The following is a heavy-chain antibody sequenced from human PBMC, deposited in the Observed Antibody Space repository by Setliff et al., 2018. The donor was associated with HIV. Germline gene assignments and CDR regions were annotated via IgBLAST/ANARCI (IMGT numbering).Heavy chain of an antibody. CDR3: AKTSVGATGLYAFDI. CDR1: GGSIGSGSHY. CDR2: IYTTGST. V-gene: IGHV4-61*09. Sequence: PSETLSLTCTVPGGSIGSGSHYWSWIRQPAGKGLEWIGHIYTTGSTNYNPSLKSRVTISADTSNNQFSLRLTSMTAADTAVYYCAKTSVGATGLYAFDIWGQGTMVTVSS. J-gene: IGHJ3*02. D-gene: IGHD1-26*01.